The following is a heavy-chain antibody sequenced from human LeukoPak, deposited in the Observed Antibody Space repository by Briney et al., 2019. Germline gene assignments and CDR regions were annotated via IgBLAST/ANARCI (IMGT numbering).Heavy chain of an antibody. CDR3: ARDELQLERDYYYYGMDV. D-gene: IGHD1-1*01. CDR1: GFTFSDYY. V-gene: IGHV3-11*01. J-gene: IGHJ6*02. Sequence: GGSLRLSCAASGFTFSDYYMSWIRQAPGKGLEWVSYISSSGSTIYYADSVKGRFTISRDNAKNSLYLQMNSLRAGDTAVYYCARDELQLERDYYYYGMDVWGQGTTVTVSS. CDR2: ISSSGSTI.